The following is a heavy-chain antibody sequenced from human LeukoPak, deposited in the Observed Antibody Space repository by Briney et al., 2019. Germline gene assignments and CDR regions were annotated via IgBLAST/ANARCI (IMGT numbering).Heavy chain of an antibody. V-gene: IGHV3-64*01. J-gene: IGHJ4*02. Sequence: GGSLRLSCAASGFTFSSYAMHWVRQAPGKGLEYVSAISSNGGSTYYANSVKGRFTISRDNSKNTLYLQMGSLRAEDMAVYYCARERVGATYDYWGQGTLVTVSS. CDR3: ARERVGATYDY. CDR1: GFTFSSYA. CDR2: ISSNGGST. D-gene: IGHD1-26*01.